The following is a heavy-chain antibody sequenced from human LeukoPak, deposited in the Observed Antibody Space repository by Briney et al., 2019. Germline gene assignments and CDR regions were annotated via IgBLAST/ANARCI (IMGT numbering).Heavy chain of an antibody. CDR3: ARDTSTTPFDS. CDR2: IKQDGSEK. D-gene: IGHD1-14*01. V-gene: IGHV3-7*04. CDR1: GFTFSNAW. J-gene: IGHJ4*02. Sequence: TGGSLRLSCAASGFTFSNAWMSWVRQAPGKGLEWVANIKQDGSEKYYVDSVKGRFTISRDNAKSSLYLQMNSLSSDDTAVYYCARDTSTTPFDSWGQGTLVTVSS.